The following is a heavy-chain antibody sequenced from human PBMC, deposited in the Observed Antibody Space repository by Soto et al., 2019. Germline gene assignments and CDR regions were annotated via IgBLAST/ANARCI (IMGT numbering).Heavy chain of an antibody. Sequence: PGESLKISYKGSGYSFTSYWIGWVRQMPGKGLEWMGIIYPGDSDTRYSPSFQGQVTISADKSISTAYLQWSSLKASDTAMYYCARSYYYGSGRDYYYSMDVWGKGTTGTVSS. V-gene: IGHV5-51*01. CDR1: GYSFTSYW. CDR2: IYPGDSDT. D-gene: IGHD3-10*01. CDR3: ARSYYYGSGRDYYYSMDV. J-gene: IGHJ6*03.